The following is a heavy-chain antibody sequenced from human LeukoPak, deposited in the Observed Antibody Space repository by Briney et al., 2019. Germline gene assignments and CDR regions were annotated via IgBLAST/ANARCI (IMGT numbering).Heavy chain of an antibody. CDR1: GGSISSYY. D-gene: IGHD3-9*01. CDR2: IYYSGST. CDR3: ARSKDILTGYCFDY. V-gene: IGHV4-59*01. Sequence: SETLSLTCTVYGGSISSYYWSWIRQPPGKGLEWIGYIYYSGSTNYNPSLKSRVTISVDTSKNQFSLKLSSVTAADTAVYYCARSKDILTGYCFDYWGQGTLVTVSS. J-gene: IGHJ4*02.